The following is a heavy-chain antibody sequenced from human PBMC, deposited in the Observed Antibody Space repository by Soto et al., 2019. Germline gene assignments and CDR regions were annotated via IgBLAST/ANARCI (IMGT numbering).Heavy chain of an antibody. V-gene: IGHV1-18*01. Sequence: ASVKVSCKASGYTFTSYGISWVRQAPGQGLEWMGWISAYNGNTNYAQKLQGGVTMTTDTSTSTAYMELRSLRSDDTAVYYCARGGGPGGSGSYSSRRNWFDPWGQGTLVTVSS. CDR2: ISAYNGNT. D-gene: IGHD3-10*01. CDR3: ARGGGPGGSGSYSSRRNWFDP. CDR1: GYTFTSYG. J-gene: IGHJ5*02.